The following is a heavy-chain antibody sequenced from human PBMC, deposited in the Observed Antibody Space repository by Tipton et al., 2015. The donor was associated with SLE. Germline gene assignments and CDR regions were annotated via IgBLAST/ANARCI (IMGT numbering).Heavy chain of an antibody. D-gene: IGHD4-23*01. V-gene: IGHV3-33*01. CDR2: IWYDGSNK. J-gene: IGHJ3*02. CDR3: ARARDYGGKGAFDI. CDR1: GFTFSSYG. Sequence: SLRLSCAASGFTFSSYGMHWVRQAPGKGLEWVAVIWYDGSNKYYADSVKGRFTISRDNSKNTLYLQMNSLRAEDTAVYYCARARDYGGKGAFDIWGQGTMVTVSS.